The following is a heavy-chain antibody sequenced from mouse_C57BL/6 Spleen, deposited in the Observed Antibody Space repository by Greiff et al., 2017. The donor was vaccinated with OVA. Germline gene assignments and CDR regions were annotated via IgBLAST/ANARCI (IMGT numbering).Heavy chain of an antibody. V-gene: IGHV4-1*01. Sequence: EVQLVQSGGGLVQPGGSLKLSCAASGIDISRYWMSWVRRAPGKGLEWIGEINPDSSTINYAPYLKGKVIITRDNTKNTQYLQMSNVRSEDTALDNGERQATTVVSYYAMDYWGQGPSVTVSS. D-gene: IGHD1-1*01. CDR1: GIDISRYW. J-gene: IGHJ4*01. CDR2: INPDSSTI. CDR3: ERQATTVVSYYAMDY.